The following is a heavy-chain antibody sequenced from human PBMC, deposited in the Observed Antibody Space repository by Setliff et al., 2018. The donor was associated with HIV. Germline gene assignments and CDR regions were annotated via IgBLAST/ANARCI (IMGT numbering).Heavy chain of an antibody. J-gene: IGHJ6*03. Sequence: SVKVSCKASVGTFSNYAINWVRQAPGQGLEWMVVIIPILGTANYAQRFQGRVTITTDESTSTAYMELSSLRSEDTAVYYCARGAHPGSAEDYYYYYMDVWGKGTTVTVS. CDR3: ARGAHPGSAEDYYYYYMDV. CDR2: IIPILGTA. D-gene: IGHD3-10*01. V-gene: IGHV1-69*05. CDR1: VGTFSNYA.